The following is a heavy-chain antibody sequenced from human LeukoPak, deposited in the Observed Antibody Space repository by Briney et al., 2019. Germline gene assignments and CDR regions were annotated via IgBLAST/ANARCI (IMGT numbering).Heavy chain of an antibody. CDR1: GYDFSTFG. V-gene: IGHV1-18*01. CDR2: ISAYHGKT. CDR3: ARDSPFMVPGTGDAFDI. Sequence: ASAKVSCKASGYDFSTFGISWVRQAPGEGLEWMGWISAYHGKTNFPQRFQGRVTLTTETSTSTAYMELRSLRSDDTAIYYCARDSPFMVPGTGDAFDIWGQGTMVPVSS. D-gene: IGHD6-19*01. J-gene: IGHJ3*02.